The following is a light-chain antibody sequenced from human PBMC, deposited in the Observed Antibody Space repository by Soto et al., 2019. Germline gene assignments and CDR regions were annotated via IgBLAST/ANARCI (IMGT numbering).Light chain of an antibody. CDR3: TSYTAKNTLV. Sequence: QSVLTQPASVSGSPGQSITISCSGPTSDIHDFNPISWYRHHPGKAPRLIVYDVNKRPSGISPRFSGSKSGLTASLTISGLQGEDEADYFCTSYTAKNTLVFGTGTKVTVL. CDR1: TSDIHDFNP. CDR2: DVN. J-gene: IGLJ1*01. V-gene: IGLV2-14*01.